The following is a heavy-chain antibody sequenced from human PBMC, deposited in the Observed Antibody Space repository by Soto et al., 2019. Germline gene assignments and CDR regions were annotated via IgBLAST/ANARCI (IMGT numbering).Heavy chain of an antibody. J-gene: IGHJ4*02. Sequence: QVQLVESGGGVVQPGRSLRLSCAASGFPFTTYGMHWVRQAPGKGLEWVAVISYDGSKKYYADSVKGRFTISRDNSKNPVYLQMNSLRAEDTAVYYCAKDPKIAAPGTYWTHWGQGTLVTVSS. D-gene: IGHD6-13*01. V-gene: IGHV3-30*18. CDR2: ISYDGSKK. CDR1: GFPFTTYG. CDR3: AKDPKIAAPGTYWTH.